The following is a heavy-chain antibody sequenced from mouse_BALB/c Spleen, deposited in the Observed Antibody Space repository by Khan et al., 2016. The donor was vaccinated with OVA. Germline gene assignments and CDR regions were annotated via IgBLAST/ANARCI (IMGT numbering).Heavy chain of an antibody. CDR1: GFTFSPYS. V-gene: IGHV5-6*01. J-gene: IGHJ3*01. CDR3: ATHLTGSFAY. D-gene: IGHD4-1*01. Sequence: VELVESGGDLVKSGGSLKLSCAASGFTFSPYSMSWVRQTPDKRLEWVATISSDGDYTYYPDSVKGRFNISRDNAKNTLYLQMSSLKSEDTAIYYCATHLTGSFAYWGQVTLVTVSA. CDR2: ISSDGDYT.